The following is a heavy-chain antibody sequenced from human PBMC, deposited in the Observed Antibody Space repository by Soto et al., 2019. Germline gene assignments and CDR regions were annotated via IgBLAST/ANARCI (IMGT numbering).Heavy chain of an antibody. Sequence: PGGSLRLSCAASGFICSSYDMSWVRQAPGKGLEWVSTILVDGRTFYVDSVKGRFTISRDTSQNTVYLQMNSLTAGDTALYYGAKATATGGGAFDICGQGTMVTVSS. J-gene: IGHJ3*02. CDR1: GFICSSYD. V-gene: IGHV3-23*01. CDR2: ILVDGRT. CDR3: AKATATGGGAFDI. D-gene: IGHD2-8*02.